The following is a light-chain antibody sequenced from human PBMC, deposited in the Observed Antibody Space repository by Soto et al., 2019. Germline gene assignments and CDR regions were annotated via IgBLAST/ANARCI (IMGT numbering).Light chain of an antibody. V-gene: IGKV1-5*01. CDR1: HSISSW. CDR3: LQDYNYPRT. CDR2: AAS. J-gene: IGKJ1*01. Sequence: DIQMTQSPSTLSASVGDRVTITCRASHSISSWLAWYQQKPGKAPNLLIYAASTLESGVPSRFSGSASGTEFTLTISSLQPDDFATYYCLQDYNYPRTFGQGTKVDIK.